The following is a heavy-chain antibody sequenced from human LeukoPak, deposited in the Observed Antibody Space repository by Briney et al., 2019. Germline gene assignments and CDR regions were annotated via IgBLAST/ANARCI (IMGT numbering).Heavy chain of an antibody. J-gene: IGHJ4*02. D-gene: IGHD6-19*01. CDR1: GFTFSSYW. Sequence: PGGSLRLSCAASGFTFSSYWMSWVRQPPGKGLEWIGEINHSGSTNYNPSLKSRVTISVDTSKNQFSLKLSSVTAADTAVYYCARGRHTIAVAGTTFDYWGQGTLVTVSS. CDR2: INHSGST. CDR3: ARGRHTIAVAGTTFDY. V-gene: IGHV4-34*01.